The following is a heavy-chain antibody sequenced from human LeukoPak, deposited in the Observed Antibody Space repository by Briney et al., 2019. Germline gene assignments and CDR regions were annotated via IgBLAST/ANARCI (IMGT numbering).Heavy chain of an antibody. CDR2: ISGSGGTT. CDR3: AKSRGYSGFDSRDYFDY. CDR1: GFTFSSYA. V-gene: IGHV3-23*01. J-gene: IGHJ4*02. D-gene: IGHD5-12*01. Sequence: GGSLRLSCAASGFTFSSYAMSWVRQAPGKGLKWVSIISGSGGTTFYADSVKGRFTISRDNSKNTLHLQMNSLRVEDTAVYYCAKSRGYSGFDSRDYFDYWGQGTLVTVSS.